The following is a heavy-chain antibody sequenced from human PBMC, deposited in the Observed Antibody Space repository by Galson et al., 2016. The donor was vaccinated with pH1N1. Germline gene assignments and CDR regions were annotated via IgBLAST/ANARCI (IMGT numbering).Heavy chain of an antibody. V-gene: IGHV2-70*01. CDR1: GFSLSTSGMC. Sequence: PALVKPTQTLTLTCTFSGFSLSTSGMCVSWIRQPPGKALEWLALIDWDDDKYYSTSLKTRLTISKDTSKNQVVLTMTNMDPVDTATYYCARVDYGDYSGHFEYWGQGTLVTVSS. D-gene: IGHD4-17*01. J-gene: IGHJ4*02. CDR3: ARVDYGDYSGHFEY. CDR2: IDWDDDK.